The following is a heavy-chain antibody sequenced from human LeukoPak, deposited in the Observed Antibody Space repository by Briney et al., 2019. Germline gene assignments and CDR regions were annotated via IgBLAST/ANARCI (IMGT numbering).Heavy chain of an antibody. Sequence: PSETLSLTCTVSGGSISSYYWSWIRQPPGKGLGWIGYIYYSGSTNYNPSLKSRVTISVDTSKNQFSLKLSSVTAADTAVYYCARHVAVAAAGTFDYWGQGTLVTVSS. J-gene: IGHJ4*02. V-gene: IGHV4-59*08. CDR2: IYYSGST. CDR3: ARHVAVAAAGTFDY. CDR1: GGSISSYY. D-gene: IGHD6-13*01.